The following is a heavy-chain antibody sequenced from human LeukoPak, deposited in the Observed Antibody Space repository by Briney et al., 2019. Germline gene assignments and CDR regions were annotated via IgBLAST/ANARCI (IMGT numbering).Heavy chain of an antibody. CDR2: IRYDGSKK. V-gene: IGHV3-30*02. CDR3: APTMVRGT. D-gene: IGHD3-10*01. J-gene: IGHJ4*02. Sequence: PGGSLRLSCAASGFTFSSYGMHWVRQAPGKGLEWVACIRYDGSKKDYADSVKGRFTISRDNSKNTLYLQMNSLRAEDTAVYYCAPTMVRGTWGQGTLVTVSS. CDR1: GFTFSSYG.